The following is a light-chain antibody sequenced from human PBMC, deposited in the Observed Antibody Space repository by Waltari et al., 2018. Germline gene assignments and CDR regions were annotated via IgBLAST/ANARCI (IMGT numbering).Light chain of an antibody. J-gene: IGLJ3*02. Sequence: QSALTQTASVSGSPGQAITTSCSGTTSDIGTYNLVSWYQQRPVKAPTLIIYGVNKRPPGVSNRFSGSKSGNTAFLTISGLQSADEADYYCCSYAGSAISMFGGGTKVTVL. V-gene: IGLV2-23*02. CDR2: GVN. CDR3: CSYAGSAISM. CDR1: TSDIGTYNL.